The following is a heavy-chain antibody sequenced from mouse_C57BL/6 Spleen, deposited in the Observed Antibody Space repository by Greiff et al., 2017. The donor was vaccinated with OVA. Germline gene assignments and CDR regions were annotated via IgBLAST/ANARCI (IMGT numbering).Heavy chain of an antibody. J-gene: IGHJ2*01. V-gene: IGHV1-52*01. D-gene: IGHD1-1*01. Sequence: QVHVKQPGAELVRPGSSVKLSCKASGYTFTSYWMHWVKQRPIQGLEWIGNIDPSDSETHYNQKFKDKATLTVDKSSSTAYMQLSSLTSEDSAVYYCASYYGSSYSYWGQGTTLTVSS. CDR2: IDPSDSET. CDR3: ASYYGSSYSY. CDR1: GYTFTSYW.